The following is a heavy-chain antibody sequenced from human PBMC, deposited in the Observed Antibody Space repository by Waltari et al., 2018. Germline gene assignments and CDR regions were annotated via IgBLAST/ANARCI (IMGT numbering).Heavy chain of an antibody. CDR3: ARRNFGSGRSYYFDS. CDR1: GYNFIDYR. D-gene: IGHD3-10*01. Sequence: EVQLVQSGAEVKKPGESLKISCKTSGYNFIDYRIPWVRQMPGKGLEWMGNIYPSDSETTYGPSFQDQVSISLDTSINTAYLQWTSLKASDTAIYYCARRNFGSGRSYYFDSWGQGTAVTVSP. CDR2: IYPSDSET. J-gene: IGHJ4*02. V-gene: IGHV5-51*01.